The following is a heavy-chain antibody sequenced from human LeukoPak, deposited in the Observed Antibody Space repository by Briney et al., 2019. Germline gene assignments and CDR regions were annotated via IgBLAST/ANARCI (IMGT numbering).Heavy chain of an antibody. V-gene: IGHV3-48*03. CDR3: ARALEFDY. CDR2: ISSSGNTI. Sequence: GGSLRLSCAASGFTLSSYEMNWVRQAPGKGLEWVSYISSSGNTICYADSVKGRFTISRDNSKNSLYLQMNSLRAEDTAVYYCARALEFDYWGQGTLVTVSS. J-gene: IGHJ4*02. CDR1: GFTLSSYE.